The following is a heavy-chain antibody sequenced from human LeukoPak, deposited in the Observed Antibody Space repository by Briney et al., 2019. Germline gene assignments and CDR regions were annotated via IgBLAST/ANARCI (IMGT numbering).Heavy chain of an antibody. J-gene: IGHJ6*03. D-gene: IGHD6-13*01. CDR3: ARLAQQLAGYDYYCYMDV. CDR1: GFTFSSYT. Sequence: PGGSLRLSCAASGFTFSSYTMNWVRQAPGKGLEWVSSISSSGSYIYYADSMKGRFTTSRDNAKNSLFLQMNSLRAEDTAVYYCARLAQQLAGYDYYCYMDVWGKGTTVTVSS. V-gene: IGHV3-21*01. CDR2: ISSSGSYI.